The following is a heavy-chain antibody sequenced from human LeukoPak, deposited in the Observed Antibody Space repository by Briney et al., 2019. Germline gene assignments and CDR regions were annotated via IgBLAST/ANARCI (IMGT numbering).Heavy chain of an antibody. CDR1: GFTFSDYG. CDR3: ATGIVGAPAFDY. CDR2: ISGSGGST. D-gene: IGHD1-26*01. V-gene: IGHV3-23*01. J-gene: IGHJ4*02. Sequence: GGPLRLSCAASGFTFSDYGMSWVRQAPGKGLEGVSAISGSGGSTYYADSVKGRFTISRDNSKNTLYLQMNSLRAEDTAVYYCATGIVGAPAFDYWGQGTLVTVSS.